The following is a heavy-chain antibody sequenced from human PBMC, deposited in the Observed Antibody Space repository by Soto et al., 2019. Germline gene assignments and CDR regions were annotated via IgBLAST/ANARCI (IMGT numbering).Heavy chain of an antibody. V-gene: IGHV1-2*07. Sequence: ASVKVSCNASGYTFTGYFMHWVRQAPGQGLEWMGLINPYSGGADYAHSFQGRVTMTRDTSISTVYMELSRLRFYDTAVYYCARVIRGAYYNSPLDXWGRGTVVTVSX. J-gene: IGHJ4*02. CDR3: ARVIRGAYYNSPLDX. CDR2: INPYSGGA. D-gene: IGHD3-10*01. CDR1: GYTFTGYF.